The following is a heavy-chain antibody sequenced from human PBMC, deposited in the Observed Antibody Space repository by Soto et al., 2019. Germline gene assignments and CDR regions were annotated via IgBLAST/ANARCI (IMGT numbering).Heavy chain of an antibody. D-gene: IGHD2-15*01. Sequence: GGSLRLSCAASGFTFSSYVMRWVRQAPGKGLEWVSSISSSKTYYADSVKGRFTISRDNSKSTLYLQMNSLRAGDTAVYFCARAEGNCAGGNCYRYFDYWGQGTLVTVSS. V-gene: IGHV3-23*01. CDR1: GFTFSSYV. CDR3: ARAEGNCAGGNCYRYFDY. J-gene: IGHJ4*02. CDR2: ISSSKT.